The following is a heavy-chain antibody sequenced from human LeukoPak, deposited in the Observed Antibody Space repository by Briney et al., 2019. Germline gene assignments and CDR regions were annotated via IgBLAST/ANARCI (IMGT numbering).Heavy chain of an antibody. CDR3: ARSYYYDSSGYHDY. V-gene: IGHV3-48*02. J-gene: IGHJ4*02. D-gene: IGHD3-22*01. Sequence: GGSLRLSCAASGFTFSSYAMNWVRPAPGKGLEWVSYISSSSSTVYYADSVKGRLTISRDNAKNSLYLQMNSLRDEDTAVYYCARSYYYDSSGYHDYWGQGTLVTVSS. CDR2: ISSSSSTV. CDR1: GFTFSSYA.